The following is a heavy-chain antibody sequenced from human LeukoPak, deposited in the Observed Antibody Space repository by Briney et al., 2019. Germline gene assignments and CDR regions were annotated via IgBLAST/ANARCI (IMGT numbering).Heavy chain of an antibody. Sequence: PGGSLRPSCAASGFTFSNAWMSWVRQAPGKGPEWVGRIKSKTDGGTTDYAAPVKGRFTISRDDSKNTLYLQMNSLKTEDTAVYYCTTPGSGSYYPLDYWGQGTLVTVSS. CDR2: IKSKTDGGTT. V-gene: IGHV3-15*01. D-gene: IGHD1-26*01. CDR1: GFTFSNAW. CDR3: TTPGSGSYYPLDY. J-gene: IGHJ4*02.